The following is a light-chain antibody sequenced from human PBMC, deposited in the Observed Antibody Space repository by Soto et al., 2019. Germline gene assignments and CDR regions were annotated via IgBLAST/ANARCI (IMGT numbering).Light chain of an antibody. CDR1: QSVSSN. V-gene: IGKV3-15*01. J-gene: IGKJ1*01. CDR3: QQYNNRPPWT. CDR2: GAS. Sequence: VVITHTLPALSVSTEERATLSCRASQSVSSNLAWYQQKPGQAPRLLIYGASTRAPGIPARFSGSGSGTEFTLTISSLQSEDFAVYYCQQYNNRPPWTFGQGTKVDI.